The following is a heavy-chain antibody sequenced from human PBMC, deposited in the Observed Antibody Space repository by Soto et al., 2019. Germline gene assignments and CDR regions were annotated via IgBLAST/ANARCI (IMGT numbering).Heavy chain of an antibody. D-gene: IGHD1-1*01. CDR2: ISPYNGTT. Sequence: ASVKVSCKASGYTFTSYGISWVRQAPGQGLEWMGWISPYNGTTKYAEKFQGEMTMTTDTATSTAYMDLRSLRSDDTAVYYCARDGERDTGLNFYYYLHGMDAWGQGTRVTVSS. CDR3: ARDGERDTGLNFYYYLHGMDA. CDR1: GYTFTSYG. J-gene: IGHJ6*02. V-gene: IGHV1-18*01.